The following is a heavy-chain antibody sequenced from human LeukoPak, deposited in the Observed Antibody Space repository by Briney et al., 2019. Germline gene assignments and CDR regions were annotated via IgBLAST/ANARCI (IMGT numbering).Heavy chain of an antibody. CDR3: ARGMTTVTNYYYGMDV. CDR2: ISSSSSYT. D-gene: IGHD4-17*01. Sequence: GGSLGLSCAASGFTFSDYYMSWIRQAPGKGLEWVSYISSSSSYTNYADSVKGRFTISRDNAKNSLYLQMNSLRAEDTAVYYCARGMTTVTNYYYGMDVWGQGTTVTVSS. CDR1: GFTFSDYY. J-gene: IGHJ6*02. V-gene: IGHV3-11*05.